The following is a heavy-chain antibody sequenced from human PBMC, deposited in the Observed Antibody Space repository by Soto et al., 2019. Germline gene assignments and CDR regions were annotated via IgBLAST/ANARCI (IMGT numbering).Heavy chain of an antibody. CDR3: ATEGGVYYDSSGYDAFDI. V-gene: IGHV1-69*13. CDR2: IIPIFGTA. J-gene: IGHJ3*02. D-gene: IGHD3-22*01. CDR1: GGTLSSYA. Sequence: SVKVSCKASGGTLSSYAISWVRQAPGQGLEWMGGIIPIFGTANYAQKFQGRVTITADESTSTAYMELSSLRSEDTAVYYCATEGGVYYDSSGYDAFDIWGQGTMVTVSS.